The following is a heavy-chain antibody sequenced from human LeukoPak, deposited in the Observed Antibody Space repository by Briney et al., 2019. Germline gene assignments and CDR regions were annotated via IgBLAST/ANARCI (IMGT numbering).Heavy chain of an antibody. V-gene: IGHV4-4*07. D-gene: IGHD6-13*01. CDR2: IYTSGST. Sequence: SETLSLTCTAPGGSISSYYWSWIRQPAGKGLEWIRRIYTSGSTNYNPSLKSRVTMSVDTSKNHFSLKLSSVTAADTAVYYCATNGYSSSEPEIGGFDPWGQGTLVTVSS. CDR1: GGSISSYY. CDR3: ATNGYSSSEPEIGGFDP. J-gene: IGHJ5*02.